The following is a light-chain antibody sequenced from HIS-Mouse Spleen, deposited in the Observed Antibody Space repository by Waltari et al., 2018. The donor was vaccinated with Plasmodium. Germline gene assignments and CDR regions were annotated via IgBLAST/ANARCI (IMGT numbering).Light chain of an antibody. V-gene: IGLV3-10*01. CDR1: ALPTKY. CDR3: YSTDSSGNHRV. CDR2: EES. Sequence: SYELTQPSSVSVSPGQTARITCSGDALPTKYAYWYQQKSGQAPVLVIYEESKRPSGLPERCSGSSSGTMATLTISGAQVEDEADDYCYSTDSSGNHRVFGGGTKLTVL. J-gene: IGLJ3*02.